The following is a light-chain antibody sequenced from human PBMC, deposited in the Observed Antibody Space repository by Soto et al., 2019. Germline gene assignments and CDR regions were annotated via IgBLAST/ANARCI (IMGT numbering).Light chain of an antibody. Sequence: DIQMPQSPSSLSASVGARVTITCRASQSISRYLNWYQQKPGKAPNLLIYVASSLQSEVPSRFSGSGSGTDFTLTITSLQPEEFATYYCQQSYGTPITFGQGTRLEIK. CDR3: QQSYGTPIT. CDR1: QSISRY. CDR2: VAS. V-gene: IGKV1-39*01. J-gene: IGKJ5*01.